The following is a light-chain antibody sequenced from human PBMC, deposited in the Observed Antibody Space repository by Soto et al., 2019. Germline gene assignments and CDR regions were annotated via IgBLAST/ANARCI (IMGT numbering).Light chain of an antibody. CDR1: QGISNH. CDR2: AAS. CDR3: QHYHNYPLT. Sequence: DIQMTQAPSSLSASVGDRVTITCRASQGISNHLARFQQKPGKAPKSLIYAASTLHDGVPSRFSGSGSGTEFALTISSLQPEDFATYYCQHYHNYPLTFGGGTKVEMK. J-gene: IGKJ4*01. V-gene: IGKV1-16*01.